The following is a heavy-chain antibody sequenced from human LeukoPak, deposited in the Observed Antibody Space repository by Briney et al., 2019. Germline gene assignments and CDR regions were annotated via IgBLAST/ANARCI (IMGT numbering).Heavy chain of an antibody. CDR3: ARDITFITNPYYFDY. D-gene: IGHD2/OR15-2a*01. Sequence: GASVKVSCKASGYTFNNYYLHWVRQAPRQGLEWVGWINPQSGATNYAQKFVDRVTMTRDTSTSTAFMELSRLTSDDTAIYYCARDITFITNPYYFDYWGQGTLVTVSS. J-gene: IGHJ4*02. CDR1: GYTFNNYY. V-gene: IGHV1-2*02. CDR2: INPQSGAT.